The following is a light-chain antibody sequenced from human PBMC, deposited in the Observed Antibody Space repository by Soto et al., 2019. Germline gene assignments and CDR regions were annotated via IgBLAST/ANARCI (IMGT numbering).Light chain of an antibody. V-gene: IGKV1-9*01. CDR1: QDIAIY. CDR3: QQLRMYPST. CDR2: AAS. J-gene: IGKJ4*01. Sequence: IHLTQSPSSLSASCLDRVTITCXASQDIAIYLAWYQQKPGEAPKLLIYAASTLYGGVPSRFSGSGSGTDFALTITSLQAEDFATYYCQQLRMYPSTFGGGTKVDIK.